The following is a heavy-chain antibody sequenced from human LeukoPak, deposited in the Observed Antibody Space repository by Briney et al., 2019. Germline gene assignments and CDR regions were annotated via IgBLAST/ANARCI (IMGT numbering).Heavy chain of an antibody. D-gene: IGHD6-19*01. V-gene: IGHV3-74*01. CDR1: GFTLRSYW. Sequence: GGSLRLSCAASGFTLRSYWMHWVRQAPGEGLVWVSRINSDGSSTTYAESVKGRFTISRDNAKNTLYLQMNRLRAEDTAVYYCARDQWPNDAFDIWGQGTMVTVSS. CDR2: INSDGSST. CDR3: ARDQWPNDAFDI. J-gene: IGHJ3*02.